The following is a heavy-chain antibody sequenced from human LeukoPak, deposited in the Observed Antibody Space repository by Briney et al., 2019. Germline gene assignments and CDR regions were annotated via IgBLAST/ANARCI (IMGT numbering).Heavy chain of an antibody. V-gene: IGHV3-73*01. Sequence: GGSLRLFCAASGFTFSGSAIHWVRQSSGKGLEWVGQIDKKDKGYATATAYAASVKGRFTISRDDSINTAYLQMKSLKTEDTALYYCTRDSGTYNWFDPWGQGTLVTVSS. CDR2: IDKKDKGYATAT. CDR1: GFTFSGSA. J-gene: IGHJ5*02. D-gene: IGHD1-26*01. CDR3: TRDSGTYNWFDP.